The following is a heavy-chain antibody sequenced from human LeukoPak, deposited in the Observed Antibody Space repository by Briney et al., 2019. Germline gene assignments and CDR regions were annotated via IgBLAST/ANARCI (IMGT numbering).Heavy chain of an antibody. D-gene: IGHD3-22*01. CDR3: ARDRDYYDSSGYYYEGGGFDY. CDR2: INPNSGGT. Sequence: GASVKVSCKASGYTFTGYYMHWVRQAPGQGLEWMGWINPNSGGTNYAQKFQGRVTMTRGTSISTAYMEPSRLRSDDTAVYYCARDRDYYDSSGYYYEGGGFDYWGQGTLVTVSS. V-gene: IGHV1-2*02. J-gene: IGHJ4*02. CDR1: GYTFTGYY.